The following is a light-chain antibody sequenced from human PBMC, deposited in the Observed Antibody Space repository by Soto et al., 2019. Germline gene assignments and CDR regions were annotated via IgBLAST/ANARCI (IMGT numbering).Light chain of an antibody. CDR2: DAS. CDR1: QSISSW. CDR3: QKYDRAPRT. Sequence: DIQMTQSPSTLSASVGDRVTITCRASQSISSWLAWYQQKPGKAPKLLIYDASSLESGVPSRFSGSGSGTEFTLTISSLQPEDFATYYCQKYDRAPRTFGQGTKVDIK. V-gene: IGKV1-5*01. J-gene: IGKJ1*01.